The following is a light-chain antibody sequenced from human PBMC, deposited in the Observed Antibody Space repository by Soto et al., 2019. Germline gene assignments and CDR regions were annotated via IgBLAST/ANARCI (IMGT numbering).Light chain of an antibody. J-gene: IGKJ1*01. CDR3: QQYYSYSGA. CDR2: KAS. V-gene: IGKV1-5*03. CDR1: QTISSW. Sequence: IQMTQSPSTLSASAGDRVTITCRASQTISSWLAWYQQKPGKAPKLLIYKASTFKSGVPSRFSGSGSGTEFTLTISSLQPDDFATYYCQQYYSYSGAFGQGTKVELK.